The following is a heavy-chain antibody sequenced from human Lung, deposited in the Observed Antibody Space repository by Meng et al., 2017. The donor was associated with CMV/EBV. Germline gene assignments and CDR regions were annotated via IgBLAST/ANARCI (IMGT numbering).Heavy chain of an antibody. CDR3: ARGKQDAWELLAY. CDR2: IDDSGST. V-gene: IGHV4-4*02. J-gene: IGHJ4*02. D-gene: IGHD1-26*01. CDR1: GVSISSNIR. Sequence: VQMQEPGPGLVKPSGTLSLACAVPGVSISSNIRWTWVRQPPGKGLEWIGDIDDSGSTNYNPSLNSRISISLDKSKNHFSLKVNSVTAADTAVYYCARGKQDAWELLAYWGQGALVTVSS.